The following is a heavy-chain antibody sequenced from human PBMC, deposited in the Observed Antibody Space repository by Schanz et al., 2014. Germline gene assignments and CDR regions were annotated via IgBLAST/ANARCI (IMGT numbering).Heavy chain of an antibody. CDR2: IKSNSHGGTA. J-gene: IGHJ4*02. Sequence: EVQVVESGGGLVQPGGSLRLSCAASGFTFSDHHMDWVRQAPGKGLEWLGRIKSNSHGGTADYAAPVKGRFSFSRDDSKTTVYLLMNSLKTEDTAVYYCTTDFYGSGSYWSPFDFWGQGTLVTVSS. V-gene: IGHV3-15*01. CDR3: TTDFYGSGSYWSPFDF. D-gene: IGHD3-10*01. CDR1: GFTFSDHH.